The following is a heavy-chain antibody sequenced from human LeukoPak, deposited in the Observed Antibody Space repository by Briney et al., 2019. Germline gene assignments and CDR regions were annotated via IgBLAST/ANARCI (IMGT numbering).Heavy chain of an antibody. V-gene: IGHV3-49*04. J-gene: IGHJ4*02. D-gene: IGHD3-3*01. CDR3: SRVAFWVQNNDFWSGYPDY. CDR1: GFTFGDYA. CDR2: IRNKAYGETT. Sequence: GRSLRLSCTTSGFTFGDYAMTWGRQAPGKGLEWVGFIRNKAYGETTEYAASVKGRFTISRDDSKSIAYLQMNSLKTEDTAVYYCSRVAFWVQNNDFWSGYPDYWGQGTLVTVSS.